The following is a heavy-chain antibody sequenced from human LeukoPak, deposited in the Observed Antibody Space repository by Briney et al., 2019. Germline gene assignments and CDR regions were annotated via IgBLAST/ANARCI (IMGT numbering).Heavy chain of an antibody. CDR3: ARGGKAVARTSYDAFDI. CDR2: INPSGGST. Sequence: ASVKVSCKASGYTFTSYYMHWVRQAPGQGLEWMGIINPSGGSTSYAQKFQGRVTMTRDTSTSTVYMKLSSLRSEDTAVYYCARGGKAVARTSYDAFDIWGQGTMVTVSS. J-gene: IGHJ3*02. D-gene: IGHD6-19*01. CDR1: GYTFTSYY. V-gene: IGHV1-46*01.